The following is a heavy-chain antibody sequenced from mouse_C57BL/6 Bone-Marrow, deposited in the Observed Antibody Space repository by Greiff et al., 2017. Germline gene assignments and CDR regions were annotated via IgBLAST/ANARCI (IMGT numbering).Heavy chain of an antibody. V-gene: IGHV14-4*01. CDR3: TTRDDYGSRRYFDV. D-gene: IGHD1-1*01. CDR1: GFNIKDDY. J-gene: IGHJ1*03. CDR2: IDPENGDT. Sequence: VQLKQSGAELVRPGASVKLSCTASGFNIKDDYMHWVKQRPEQGLEWIGWIDPENGDTEYASKFQGKATITADTSSNTAYLQRSSLTSEDTAVYYCTTRDDYGSRRYFDVWGTGTTVTVSS.